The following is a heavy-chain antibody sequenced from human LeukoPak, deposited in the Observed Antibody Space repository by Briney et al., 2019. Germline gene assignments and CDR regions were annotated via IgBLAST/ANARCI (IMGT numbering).Heavy chain of an antibody. CDR1: GFTFSSYS. D-gene: IGHD6-6*01. Sequence: PGGSLRLSCAASGFTFSSYSMNWVRQAPGKGLEWVSSISSSSSYIYYADSVKGRFTISRDNAKNSLYLQMNSLRAEDTAVYYCAKDYEYSSSRLGSYFDYWGQGTLVTVSS. J-gene: IGHJ4*02. CDR2: ISSSSSYI. CDR3: AKDYEYSSSRLGSYFDY. V-gene: IGHV3-21*04.